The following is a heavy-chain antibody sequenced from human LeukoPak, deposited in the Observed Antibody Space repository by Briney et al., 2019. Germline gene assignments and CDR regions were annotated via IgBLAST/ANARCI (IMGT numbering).Heavy chain of an antibody. Sequence: SETLSLTCSVSGGPISSSSYYWGWIRQAPGKGLEWIGYIYYSGGTYYNPSLESRVAISADMSKNQISLKLSSVTAADTALYYCARERGEEYSSGWYKTNFFDTWGQGTRVTVSS. J-gene: IGHJ4*02. CDR3: ARERGEEYSSGWYKTNFFDT. D-gene: IGHD6-19*01. V-gene: IGHV4-39*07. CDR2: IYYSGGT. CDR1: GGPISSSSYY.